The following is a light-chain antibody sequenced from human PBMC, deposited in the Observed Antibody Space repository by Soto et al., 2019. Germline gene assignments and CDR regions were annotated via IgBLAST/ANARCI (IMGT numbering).Light chain of an antibody. CDR2: GAS. CDR1: QSVSSD. Sequence: EIVMTQSPATLSVSPGERDTLSCRASQSVSSDLAWYQQKPDQAPRLLMYGASTRATGIPARFSGSGSGTEFTLTISSLQSEDFAVYYCQQYNDWPGTFGQGTKVEIK. J-gene: IGKJ1*01. V-gene: IGKV3-15*01. CDR3: QQYNDWPGT.